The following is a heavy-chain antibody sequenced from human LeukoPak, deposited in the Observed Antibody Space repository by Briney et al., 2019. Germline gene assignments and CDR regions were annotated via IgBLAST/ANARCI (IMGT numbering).Heavy chain of an antibody. CDR3: ARLVRTYYYDSSGYYWDY. D-gene: IGHD3-22*01. V-gene: IGHV4-59*01. CDR1: GGSISSYY. J-gene: IGHJ4*02. CDR2: MYYTGTT. Sequence: SETLSLTCTVSGGSISSYYWSWIRQPPGKGLEWIGYMYYTGTTNYNPSLRSRVTISVDRSKNQFSLRLTSVTAADTAVYYCARLVRTYYYDSSGYYWDYWGQGTLVTVSS.